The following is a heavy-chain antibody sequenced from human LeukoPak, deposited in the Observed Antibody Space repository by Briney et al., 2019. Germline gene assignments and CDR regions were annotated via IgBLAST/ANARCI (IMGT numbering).Heavy chain of an antibody. V-gene: IGHV4-39*01. J-gene: IGHJ3*02. Sequence: SQTLSLTCTLSAASISSSGYYWGWILQPPGKGLEWIGSLYYSGSTDYNPSLQSRVTISRDTSRNQFSLKLSSVTAADTALFYCARRSAVFHAFDIWGQGTMVTVSS. CDR2: LYYSGST. D-gene: IGHD6-19*01. CDR1: AASISSSGYY. CDR3: ARRSAVFHAFDI.